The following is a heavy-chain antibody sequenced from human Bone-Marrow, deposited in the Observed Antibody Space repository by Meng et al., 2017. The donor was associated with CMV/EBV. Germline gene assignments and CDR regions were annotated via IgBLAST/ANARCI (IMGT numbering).Heavy chain of an antibody. D-gene: IGHD3-16*01. J-gene: IGHJ4*02. CDR1: GFTFSGSA. CDR2: ITSKANTYAT. CDR3: SPLGAELRP. V-gene: IGHV3-73*01. Sequence: GESLKISCAASGFTFSGSAMHWVRQASGKGLEWVGHITSKANTYATLYAASVKGRFTISRDDSKNTAYLQMNSLKTDDTAVYYCSPLGAELRPWGQGRLVTVSS.